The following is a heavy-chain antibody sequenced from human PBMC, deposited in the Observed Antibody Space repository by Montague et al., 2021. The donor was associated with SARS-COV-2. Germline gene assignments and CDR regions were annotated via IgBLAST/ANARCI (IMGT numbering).Heavy chain of an antibody. V-gene: IGHV4-34*01. J-gene: IGHJ3*02. Sequence: SETLSLTCAVYGGSFSGYYWSWIRQPPGKGLEWIGEINHSGSTNYNPSLKSRVTISVDTSKNQFSLKLSPVTAADTAVYYCAIPMVRGFSSAFDIWGQGTMVTVSS. CDR2: INHSGST. D-gene: IGHD3-10*01. CDR3: AIPMVRGFSSAFDI. CDR1: GGSFSGYY.